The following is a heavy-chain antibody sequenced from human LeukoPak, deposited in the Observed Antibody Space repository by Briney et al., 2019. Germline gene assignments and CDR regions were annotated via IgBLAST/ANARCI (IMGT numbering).Heavy chain of an antibody. J-gene: IGHJ4*02. Sequence: TLSLTWTLSGGSISSVSYYWGWIRHPAGNGLEWIGLIYTSGSTNYNRSLKSRVTMSVDTSKNQFSLKLSSVTAADTAVYYCARDLVPQVAVAGSYYFDYWGQGTLVTVSS. CDR1: GGSISSVSYY. D-gene: IGHD6-19*01. V-gene: IGHV4-61*02. CDR3: ARDLVPQVAVAGSYYFDY. CDR2: IYTSGST.